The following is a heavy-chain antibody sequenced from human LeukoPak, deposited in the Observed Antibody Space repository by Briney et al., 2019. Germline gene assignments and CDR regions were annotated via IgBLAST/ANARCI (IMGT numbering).Heavy chain of an antibody. D-gene: IGHD2-15*01. J-gene: IGHJ4*02. Sequence: GGSLRLSCAASGFTFDDYAMHWVRQAPGKGLEWVSGISWNSGSIGYADSVKGRFTISRDNAKNSLYLQMNSLRAEDTAVYYCASRTCSGGSCYYFDYWGQGTLVTVSS. V-gene: IGHV3-9*01. CDR1: GFTFDDYA. CDR3: ASRTCSGGSCYYFDY. CDR2: ISWNSGSI.